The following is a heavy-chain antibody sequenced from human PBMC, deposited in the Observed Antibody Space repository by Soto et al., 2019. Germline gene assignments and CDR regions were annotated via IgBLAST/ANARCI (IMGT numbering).Heavy chain of an antibody. V-gene: IGHV4-59*01. CDR3: ARDHYGSLDY. D-gene: IGHD3-16*01. J-gene: IGHJ4*02. Sequence: DTLSLTCAVSGRSISSYDWIWLRQPPGKGLEWIGYTYYSGRTNYNASLKSRLTISVDTSNNQFSLKLSSVTAADTAVYYCARDHYGSLDYWGQGTMVTVSS. CDR1: GRSISSYD. CDR2: TYYSGRT.